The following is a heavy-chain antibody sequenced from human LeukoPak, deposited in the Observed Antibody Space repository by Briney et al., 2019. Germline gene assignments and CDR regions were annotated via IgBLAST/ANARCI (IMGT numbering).Heavy chain of an antibody. CDR1: GFTFSSYA. V-gene: IGHV3-23*01. J-gene: IGHJ4*02. CDR3: AKKRIAAAGKTDFDY. D-gene: IGHD6-13*01. Sequence: GGSLGLSCAASGFTFSSYAVSWVRQAPGKGLEWVSLISGSGSIIYYADSVKGRFTISRVNSKNTVYLQMNSLRAEDTAVYYCAKKRIAAAGKTDFDYWGQGTLVTVSS. CDR2: ISGSGSII.